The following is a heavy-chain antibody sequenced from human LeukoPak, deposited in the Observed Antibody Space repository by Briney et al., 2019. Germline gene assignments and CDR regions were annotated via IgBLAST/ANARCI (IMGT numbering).Heavy chain of an antibody. J-gene: IGHJ4*02. Sequence: SQTLSLICAISGDSVSSINGAWNWIRQSPSRGLEWLGRTYYRCKWYNDYAVSMRGRITINPDTSKNQFSLQLNSVTPEDTAVYYCAGDVGTSGWYTFAYWGQGTLVSVSS. CDR3: AGDVGTSGWYTFAY. CDR1: GDSVSSINGA. D-gene: IGHD6-19*01. V-gene: IGHV6-1*01. CDR2: TYYRCKWYN.